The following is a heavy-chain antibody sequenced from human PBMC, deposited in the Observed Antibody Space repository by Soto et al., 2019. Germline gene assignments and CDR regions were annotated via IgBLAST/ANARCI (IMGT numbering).Heavy chain of an antibody. V-gene: IGHV4-61*01. CDR1: GGSVSSATYF. D-gene: IGHD6-19*01. CDR2: ILHSGSS. CDR3: ARGMYKSGWNLDL. J-gene: IGHJ5*02. Sequence: PSETLSLTCPVSGGSVSSATYFWSWVRQPPGGGLEWIAYILHSGSSMYNPSLKSRVTISLSTSKAQFSLRLTSVTAADTAVYYCARGMYKSGWNLDLWGQGIVVTVSS.